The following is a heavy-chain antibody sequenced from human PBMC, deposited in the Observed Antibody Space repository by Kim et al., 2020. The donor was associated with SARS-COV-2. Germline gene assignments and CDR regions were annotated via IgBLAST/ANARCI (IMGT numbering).Heavy chain of an antibody. CDR1: GYSISSGYY. Sequence: SETLSLTCTVSGYSISSGYYWGWIRQPPGKGLEWIGSIYHSGSTYYNPSLKSRVTISVDTSKNQFSLKLSSVTAADTAVYYCARDYPEDILTGYYSAGGGGMDVWGQGTTVTVSS. D-gene: IGHD3-9*01. V-gene: IGHV4-38-2*02. J-gene: IGHJ6*02. CDR2: IYHSGST. CDR3: ARDYPEDILTGYYSAGGGGMDV.